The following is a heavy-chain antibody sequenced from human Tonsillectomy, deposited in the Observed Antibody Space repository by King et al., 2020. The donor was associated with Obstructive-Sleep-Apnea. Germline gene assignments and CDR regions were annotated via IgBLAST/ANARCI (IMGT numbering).Heavy chain of an antibody. Sequence: DVQLVESGGGLVQPGGSLRLSCAASGFTFSSYAMSCVRQAPGKGLEWVSAISGSGGSTYYADSVKGRFTISRDNSKNTLYLQMNSLRAEDTAVYYCAKVATYDILTGDYYYGMDVGRQGTTVTVSS. D-gene: IGHD3-9*01. J-gene: IGHJ6*02. CDR3: AKVATYDILTGDYYYGMDV. CDR1: GFTFSSYA. CDR2: ISGSGGST. V-gene: IGHV3-23*04.